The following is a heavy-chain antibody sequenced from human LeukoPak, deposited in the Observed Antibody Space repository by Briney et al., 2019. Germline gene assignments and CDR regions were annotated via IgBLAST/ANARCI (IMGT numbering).Heavy chain of an antibody. D-gene: IGHD3-22*01. CDR2: ISYSGST. Sequence: PSETLSLTCTVSGGSITSDYWSWIRQPPGKGLEWIGYISYSGSTSYDPSLKSRVTISGDSSKKQFSLKLSSATAADTAVYYCARFYYDSRGYWYYFDYWGQGTLVTVSS. CDR1: GGSITSDY. V-gene: IGHV4-59*08. CDR3: ARFYYDSRGYWYYFDY. J-gene: IGHJ4*02.